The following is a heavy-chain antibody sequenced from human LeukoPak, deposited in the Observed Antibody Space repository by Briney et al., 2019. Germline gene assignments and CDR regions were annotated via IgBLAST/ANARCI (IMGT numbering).Heavy chain of an antibody. Sequence: GASVKVSCKASGYTFTDYYIHWVRQAPGQGLEWMAWINPNSGGTYYAQNFHDRITLTRDTSISTAYMELSRLRSDDTAIYYCARANALYCSSTSCLFDYWGQGTLVPSPQ. V-gene: IGHV1-2*02. CDR1: GYTFTDYY. CDR2: INPNSGGT. J-gene: IGHJ4*02. D-gene: IGHD2-2*01. CDR3: ARANALYCSSTSCLFDY.